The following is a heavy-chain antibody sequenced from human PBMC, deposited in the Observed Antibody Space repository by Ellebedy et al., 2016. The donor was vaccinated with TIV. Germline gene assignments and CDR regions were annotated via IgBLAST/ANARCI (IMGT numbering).Heavy chain of an antibody. CDR3: AKTHSSGWYFFDY. CDR2: SITLFGAA. D-gene: IGHD6-19*01. V-gene: IGHV1-69*13. CDR1: GGSFSSYV. J-gene: IGHJ4*02. Sequence: AASVKVSCRASGGSFSSYVINWVRQAPGQGLDWLGGSITLFGAASYAQKFQGRVTITADESTSTVYIELRSLRSEDTALYYCAKTHSSGWYFFDYWGQGTLVTVSS.